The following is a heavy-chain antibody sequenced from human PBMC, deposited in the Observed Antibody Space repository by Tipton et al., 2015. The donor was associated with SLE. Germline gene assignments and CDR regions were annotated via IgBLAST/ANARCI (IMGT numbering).Heavy chain of an antibody. CDR3: ARGALGGLWDY. D-gene: IGHD3-16*01. J-gene: IGHJ4*02. CDR1: GGSFSGYY. CDR2: INHSGST. V-gene: IGHV4-34*01. Sequence: LRLSCAVYGGSFSGYYWSWIRQPPGKGLEWIGEINHSGSTNYNPSLKSRVTISVDTSKNQFSLKLSSVTAADTAVYYCARGALGGLWDYWGQGTLVTVSS.